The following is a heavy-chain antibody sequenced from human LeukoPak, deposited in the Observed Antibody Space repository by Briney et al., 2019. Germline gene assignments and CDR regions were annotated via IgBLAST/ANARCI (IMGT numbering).Heavy chain of an antibody. J-gene: IGHJ6*02. CDR3: ARGTDWELQYGMDV. D-gene: IGHD1-26*01. V-gene: IGHV4-59*01. CDR2: IYYSGST. CDR1: GGSISSYY. Sequence: SETLSLTCTVSGGSISSYYWSWIRQPPGEGLEWIGYIYYSGSTNYNPSLKSRVTISVDTSKNQFSLKLSSVTAADTAVYYCARGTDWELQYGMDVWGQGTTVTVSS.